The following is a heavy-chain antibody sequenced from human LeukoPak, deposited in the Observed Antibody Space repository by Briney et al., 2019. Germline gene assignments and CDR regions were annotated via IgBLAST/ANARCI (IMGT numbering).Heavy chain of an antibody. CDR1: GGSVSSSDYY. D-gene: IGHD3-22*01. CDR3: ARRAFPFWSVIPDYYYYMDV. CDR2: VYYSGST. J-gene: IGHJ6*03. V-gene: IGHV4-39*01. Sequence: KTSETLSLACTVSGGSVSSSDYYWGWIRQPPGKGLEWIGSVYYSGSTYYNPSLKSRVTISGDTSKNQFSLKLNSVTAADTAVYYCARRAFPFWSVIPDYYYYMDVWGKGTTVTVSS.